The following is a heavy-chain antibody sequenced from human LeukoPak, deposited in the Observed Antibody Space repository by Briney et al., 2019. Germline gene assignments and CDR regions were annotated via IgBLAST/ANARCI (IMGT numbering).Heavy chain of an antibody. Sequence: SGTLSLTCAVSDGSISSSNWWTWVRQPPGKGLEWIGEIYHSGSTNYNPSLKSRVAISVDKSKNQFSLKPASVTAADTAVYYCASSTVADFDYWGQGTLVTVSS. D-gene: IGHD5-12*01. J-gene: IGHJ4*02. CDR2: IYHSGST. CDR3: ASSTVADFDY. CDR1: DGSISSSNW. V-gene: IGHV4-4*02.